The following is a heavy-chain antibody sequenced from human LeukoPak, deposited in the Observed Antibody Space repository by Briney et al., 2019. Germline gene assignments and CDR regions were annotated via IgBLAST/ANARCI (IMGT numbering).Heavy chain of an antibody. Sequence: GGSLRLSCAASGFSVTNNYMSWVRQAPGKGLEWVSVIYSGGSTYYADSVKGRFTISRDNSKNMLFLQMNSLRVEDTAIYYCARAPLTGYYNPLDYWGQGTLVTVSS. V-gene: IGHV3-66*01. J-gene: IGHJ4*02. D-gene: IGHD3-9*01. CDR2: IYSGGST. CDR1: GFSVTNNY. CDR3: ARAPLTGYYNPLDY.